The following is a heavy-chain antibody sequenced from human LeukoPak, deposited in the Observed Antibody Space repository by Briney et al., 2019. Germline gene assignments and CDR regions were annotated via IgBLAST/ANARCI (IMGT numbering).Heavy chain of an antibody. CDR1: GGSISSYY. CDR2: IYYSGST. CDR3: ARVVLGDSSSFTIFRVAHGAFDY. D-gene: IGHD3-3*01. J-gene: IGHJ4*02. V-gene: IGHV4-59*01. Sequence: SETLSLTCTVSGGSISSYYWSWIRQPPGKGLEWIGYIYYSGSTNYNPSLKSRVTISVDTSKNQFSLKLSSVTAADTAVYYCARVVLGDSSSFTIFRVAHGAFDYWGQGTLVTVSS.